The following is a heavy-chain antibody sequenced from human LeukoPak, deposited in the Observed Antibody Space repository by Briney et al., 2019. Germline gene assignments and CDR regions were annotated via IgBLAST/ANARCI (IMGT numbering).Heavy chain of an antibody. J-gene: IGHJ5*02. Sequence: PGGSLRLSCAASGFSVSNNYMSWVRQAPGKGLEWVSFIYSDGNTYYADSVKGRFTLSRDSSRNTLYLQMNSLRVDDTAVYYCAGDTHSSSWYDHWGQGTLVTVSS. V-gene: IGHV3-53*01. D-gene: IGHD6-19*01. CDR1: GFSVSNNY. CDR2: IYSDGNT. CDR3: AGDTHSSSWYDH.